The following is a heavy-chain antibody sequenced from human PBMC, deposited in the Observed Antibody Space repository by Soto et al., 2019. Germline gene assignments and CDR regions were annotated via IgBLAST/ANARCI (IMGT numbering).Heavy chain of an antibody. D-gene: IGHD3-22*01. CDR3: ARAAPYYDSSGYHGSFDY. Sequence: ASVKVSCKASGYTFTSYYMHWVRQAPGQGLEWMGIVNPSGGSTSYAQKFQGRVTMTRDTSTSTVYMELSSLRSEDTAVYYCARAAPYYDSSGYHGSFDYWGQGTLVTVS. J-gene: IGHJ4*02. V-gene: IGHV1-46*01. CDR2: VNPSGGST. CDR1: GYTFTSYY.